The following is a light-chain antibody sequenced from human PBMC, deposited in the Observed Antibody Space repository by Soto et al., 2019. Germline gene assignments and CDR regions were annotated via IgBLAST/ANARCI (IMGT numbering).Light chain of an antibody. CDR3: QHYADSPHT. CDR2: GAS. CDR1: QSVRRGS. Sequence: EIVLTQSPGTLSLSPGEGATLSCRASQSVRRGSLAWYQQKPGQAPRLLIYGASSRATDIPDRFSGSGYGTDFTLTISRLEPEDFAVYYCQHYADSPHTFGQGTKLEIK. V-gene: IGKV3-20*01. J-gene: IGKJ2*01.